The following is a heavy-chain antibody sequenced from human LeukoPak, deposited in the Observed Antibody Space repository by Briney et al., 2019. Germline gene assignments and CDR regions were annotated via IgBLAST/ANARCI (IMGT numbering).Heavy chain of an antibody. V-gene: IGHV5-51*01. CDR2: IYPGDSDT. CDR1: GYSFTSYW. J-gene: IGHJ4*02. Sequence: GESLKIPCKGSGYSFTSYWIDWVRQMPGKGLEWMGIIYPGDSDTRYSPSFQGQVTISADKSISTAYLQWSSLKASDTAMYDCASGAAMVFFDYWGQGTLVTVSS. CDR3: ASGAAMVFFDY. D-gene: IGHD5-18*01.